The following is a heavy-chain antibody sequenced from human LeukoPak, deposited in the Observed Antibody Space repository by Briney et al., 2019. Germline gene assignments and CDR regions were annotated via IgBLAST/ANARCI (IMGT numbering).Heavy chain of an antibody. Sequence: GSLRLSCAASGFTFNTYNMNWVRQPPGKGLEWIGSIYYSGSTYYNPSLKSRVTISVDTSKNQFSLKLSSVTAADTAVYYCARARRSYALYYMDVWGKGTTVTVS. CDR1: GFTFNTYN. V-gene: IGHV4-39*07. CDR2: IYYSGST. CDR3: ARARRSYALYYMDV. J-gene: IGHJ6*03. D-gene: IGHD2-2*01.